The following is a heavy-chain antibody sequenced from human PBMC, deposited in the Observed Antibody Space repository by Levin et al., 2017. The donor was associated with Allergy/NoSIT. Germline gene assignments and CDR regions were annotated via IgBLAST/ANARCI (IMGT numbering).Heavy chain of an antibody. CDR3: ARLQYNAFDI. CDR1: GYSFTSYW. CDR2: IYPGDSDT. Sequence: VASVKVSCKGSGYSFTSYWIGWVRQMPGKGLEWMGIIYPGDSDTRYSPSFQGQVTISADKSISTAYLQWSSLKASDTAMYYCARLQYNAFDIWGQGTMVTVSS. D-gene: IGHD4-11*01. J-gene: IGHJ3*02. V-gene: IGHV5-51*01.